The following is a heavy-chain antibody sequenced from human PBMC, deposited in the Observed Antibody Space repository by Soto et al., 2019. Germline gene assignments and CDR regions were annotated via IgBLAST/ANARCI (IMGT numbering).Heavy chain of an antibody. CDR3: VQSRCGGDCLQSYSSHSYYGLDV. D-gene: IGHD2-21*02. V-gene: IGHV2-5*02. CDR2: IYWDDDK. Sequence: QITLKESGPTLVKPTQTLTLTCTFSGLSLSTTGVGVGWIRQPPGKALEWLALIYWDDDKRYSPSLKSRLTITKDTSKNHVVLTMTNMDPADTATYYCVQSRCGGDCLQSYSSHSYYGLDVWGQGTTVTVSS. J-gene: IGHJ6*02. CDR1: GLSLSTTGVG.